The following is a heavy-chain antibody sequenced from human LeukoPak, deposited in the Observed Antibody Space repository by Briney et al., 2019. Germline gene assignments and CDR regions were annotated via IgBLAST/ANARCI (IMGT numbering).Heavy chain of an antibody. CDR2: IYYSGST. CDR1: GGSISSYY. CDR3: AREDSADALDI. Sequence: SETLSLTCTVSGGSISSYYWSWIRQPPGKGLEWIGYIYYSGSTNYNPSLKSRVTISVDTSKNQFSLKLSSVTAADTAVYYCAREDSADALDIWGQGTMVTVSS. V-gene: IGHV4-59*01. J-gene: IGHJ3*02.